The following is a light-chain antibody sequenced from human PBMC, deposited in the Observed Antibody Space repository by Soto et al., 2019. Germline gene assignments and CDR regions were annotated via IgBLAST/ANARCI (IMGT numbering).Light chain of an antibody. J-gene: IGKJ1*01. CDR3: LQDYNYPWT. CDR2: AAS. CDR1: QVIKND. Sequence: AIQMTQSPSSLSASVGERVTITCRASQVIKNDLGWYQQKPGKAPKLLIYAASSLQSGVPSRFSGSGSGTDFTLTISSLQPEDFATYYCLQDYNYPWTFGQGTKVDIK. V-gene: IGKV1-6*01.